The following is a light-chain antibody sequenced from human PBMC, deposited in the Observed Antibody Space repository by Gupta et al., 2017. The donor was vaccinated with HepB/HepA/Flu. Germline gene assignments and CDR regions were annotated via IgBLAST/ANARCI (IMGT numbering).Light chain of an antibody. J-gene: IGKJ2*01. CDR1: ESLRGN. V-gene: IGKV3-15*01. Sequence: EIVMTQSPATLSVSPGERATLSCRASESLRGNLAWYQLKPGQAPRLLIYDASTRATGVKARFSGSEDGTEFTLTIISRQSEDFGVYFCQQEKNGHPMDIFGQGTKLEIK. CDR2: DAS. CDR3: QQEKNGHPMDI.